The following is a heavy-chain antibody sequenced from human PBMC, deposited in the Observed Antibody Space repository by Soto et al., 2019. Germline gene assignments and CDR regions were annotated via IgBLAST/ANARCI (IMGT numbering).Heavy chain of an antibody. D-gene: IGHD2-2*02. Sequence: QVHLVQSGAEVKKPGSSVKVSCKASGGTFSSYAITWVRQAPGQGLEWMGGIIPIFNTANYAQKFQGRVTIPAARSTTTAYMELSSLRSEDAAVYYCASVELSTSRYKSWGQGTLVTVS. CDR1: GGTFSSYA. CDR2: IIPIFNTA. CDR3: ASVELSTSRYKS. V-gene: IGHV1-69*06. J-gene: IGHJ4*02.